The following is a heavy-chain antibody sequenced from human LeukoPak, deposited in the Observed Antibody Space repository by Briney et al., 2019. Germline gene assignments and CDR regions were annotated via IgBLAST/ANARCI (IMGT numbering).Heavy chain of an antibody. CDR2: ISSSSSYI. Sequence: PGGSLRLSCAASGFTFSSYSMNWVRQAPGKGLEWVSSISSSSSYIYYADSVKGRFTISRDNAKNSLYLQMNSLRAEDTAVYYCAREYGPERYYDSSGYVDYWGQGTLVTVSS. CDR1: GFTFSSYS. V-gene: IGHV3-21*01. D-gene: IGHD3-22*01. CDR3: AREYGPERYYDSSGYVDY. J-gene: IGHJ4*02.